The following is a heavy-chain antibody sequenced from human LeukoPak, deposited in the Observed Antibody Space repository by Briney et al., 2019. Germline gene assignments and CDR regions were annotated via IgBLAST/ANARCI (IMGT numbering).Heavy chain of an antibody. D-gene: IGHD2-2*01. CDR1: GFTFSSYW. Sequence: PGGSLRLSCAASGFTFSSYWMSWVRQAPGKGPDWVANINQDGSGEHYVDSMKGRITISRDNAENSLYLQMNSLRAEDTAVYFCTRGRYCSTTTCSFWDYWGQGTLVTVSS. CDR3: TRGRYCSTTTCSFWDY. J-gene: IGHJ4*02. V-gene: IGHV3-7*04. CDR2: INQDGSGE.